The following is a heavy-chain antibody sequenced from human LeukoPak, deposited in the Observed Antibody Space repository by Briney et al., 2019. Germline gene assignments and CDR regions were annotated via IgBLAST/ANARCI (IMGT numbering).Heavy chain of an antibody. CDR3: ATRIAAAGTPGAFDI. J-gene: IGHJ3*02. D-gene: IGHD6-13*01. CDR1: GGSFSGYY. Sequence: SETLSLTCAVYGGSFSGYYWSWIRQPPGKGLEWIGEINHSGSTNYNPSLKSRVTISVDTSKNQFSLKLSSVTAADTAVYYCATRIAAAGTPGAFDIWGQGTMVTVSS. CDR2: INHSGST. V-gene: IGHV4-34*01.